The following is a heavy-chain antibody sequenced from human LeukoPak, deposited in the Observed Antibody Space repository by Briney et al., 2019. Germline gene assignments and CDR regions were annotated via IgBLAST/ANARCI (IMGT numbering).Heavy chain of an antibody. CDR1: GGSFSGYY. J-gene: IGHJ4*02. CDR3: ARSRGYIKIHAHDY. V-gene: IGHV4-34*01. CDR2: INHNGST. D-gene: IGHD3-10*01. Sequence: SETLSLTCAVYGGSFSGYYWSWIRQPPGKGLEWIGEINHNGSTNYNPSLKSRVTISVDTSKNQFSLKLSSVTAADTAVYYCARSRGYIKIHAHDYWGQGTLVTVSS.